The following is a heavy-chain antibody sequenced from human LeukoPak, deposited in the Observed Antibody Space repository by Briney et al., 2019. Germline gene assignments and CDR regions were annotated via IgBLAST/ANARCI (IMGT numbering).Heavy chain of an antibody. J-gene: IGHJ4*02. Sequence: GASVKVSCKASGYTFTTHDINWVRQATGQGLEWLGWMSPNSSDTGYAQKFQGRVTMTSDSSTSTAYMELSSLRSEDTAIYYCVRTPPNWGFDYWGQGTLVTVSS. CDR2: MSPNSSDT. D-gene: IGHD7-27*01. CDR1: GYTFTTHD. V-gene: IGHV1-8*01. CDR3: VRTPPNWGFDY.